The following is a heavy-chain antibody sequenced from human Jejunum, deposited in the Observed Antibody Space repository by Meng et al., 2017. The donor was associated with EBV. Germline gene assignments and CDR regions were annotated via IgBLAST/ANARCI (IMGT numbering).Heavy chain of an antibody. J-gene: IGHJ4*02. CDR2: INTKTGNP. Sequence: VQSRFALKKPGASVKVSCKASGYTFSSYAINWVRRAPGQGLKWMGWINTKTGNPTYAQGFTGRFVFSLDTSVGTAYLQISSLKAEDTAVYYCARDWGGDYLDYWGQGTLVTVSS. CDR3: ARDWGGDYLDY. V-gene: IGHV7-4-1*02. CDR1: GYTFSSYA. D-gene: IGHD3-10*01.